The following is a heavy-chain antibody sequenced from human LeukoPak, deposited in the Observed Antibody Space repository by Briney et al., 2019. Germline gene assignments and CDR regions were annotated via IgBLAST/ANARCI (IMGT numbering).Heavy chain of an antibody. D-gene: IGHD3-9*01. J-gene: IGHJ4*02. Sequence: GGSLRLSCAASGFTFSNYNMNWVRQAPGKGLEWVSSISSSSSYITYADSVKGRFTISRDNAKNTLYLQMNSLRAEDTAVYYCARGADSGYSSDNWGQGTLVTVSS. CDR1: GFTFSNYN. CDR3: ARGADSGYSSDN. CDR2: ISSSSSYI. V-gene: IGHV3-21*01.